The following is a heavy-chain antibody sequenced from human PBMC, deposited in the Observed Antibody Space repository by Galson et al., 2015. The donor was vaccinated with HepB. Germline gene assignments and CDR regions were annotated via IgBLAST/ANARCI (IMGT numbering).Heavy chain of an antibody. CDR1: GFTVSSNY. D-gene: IGHD3-22*01. CDR3: ARGPRYYYDSSGPGYFDY. Sequence: SLRLSCAASGFTVSSNYMSWVRQAPGKGLEWVSTIYSGTSTYYADSVRGRFTISRHNFKNTLYLQMNSLRAEDTAVYYCARGPRYYYDSSGPGYFDYWGQGTLVTVSS. J-gene: IGHJ4*02. CDR2: IYSGTST. V-gene: IGHV3-53*04.